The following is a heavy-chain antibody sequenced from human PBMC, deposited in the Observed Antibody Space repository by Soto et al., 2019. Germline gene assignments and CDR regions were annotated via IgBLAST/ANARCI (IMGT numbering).Heavy chain of an antibody. V-gene: IGHV1-69*01. CDR2: IIPIFGTA. Sequence: QVQLVQSGAEEKTPGSSVKVSCKASGGTFSSYAISWVRQAPGQGLEWLGGIIPIFGTANYEQKFKGRVTITADEPTSTAYIELSSLRSEDTDVYYCARDRERVGFHDYWGKGTLISVSS. CDR3: ARDRERVGFHDY. D-gene: IGHD1-26*01. J-gene: IGHJ4*02. CDR1: GGTFSSYA.